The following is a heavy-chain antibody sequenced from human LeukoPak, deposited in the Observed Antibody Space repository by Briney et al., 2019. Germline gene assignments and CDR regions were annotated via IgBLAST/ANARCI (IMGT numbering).Heavy chain of an antibody. Sequence: APVKVSCKASGYTFTSYDINWVRQAPGQGLEWMGWMNPNSGNTGYAQKFQGRVTMTRNTSISTAYMELSSLRSEDTAVYYCARGVNSSGYDYWGQGTLVTVSS. D-gene: IGHD3-22*01. J-gene: IGHJ4*02. CDR3: ARGVNSSGYDY. CDR1: GYTFTSYD. CDR2: MNPNSGNT. V-gene: IGHV1-8*01.